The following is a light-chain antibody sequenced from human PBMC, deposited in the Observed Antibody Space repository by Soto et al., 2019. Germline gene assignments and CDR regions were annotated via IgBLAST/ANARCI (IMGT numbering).Light chain of an antibody. CDR2: GNS. V-gene: IGLV1-40*01. CDR1: SSNIGAGYD. CDR3: QSYDSSLSGWV. Sequence: QSVLTQPPTVSRAPGQRVPISCTGSSSNIGAGYDVHWYQQLPGTAPKLLIYGNSNRPSGVPDRFSGSKSGTSASLAITGLQAEDEADYYCQSYDSSLSGWVFGGGTKLTVL. J-gene: IGLJ3*02.